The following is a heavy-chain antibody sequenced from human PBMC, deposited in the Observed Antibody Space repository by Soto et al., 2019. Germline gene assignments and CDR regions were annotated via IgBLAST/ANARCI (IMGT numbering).Heavy chain of an antibody. V-gene: IGHV4-39*01. CDR3: ARHSLTGGSGSYCYENWFDP. Sequence: QLQLQESGPGLVKPSETLSLTCTVSGGSISSSSYYWGWIRQPPGKGLEWIGSIYYSGSTYYNPSLKRRFTIPVDTSKNQFSLKLSSVTAADTAVYYCARHSLTGGSGSYCYENWFDPWGQGTLVTVSS. CDR2: IYYSGST. D-gene: IGHD3-10*01. J-gene: IGHJ5*02. CDR1: GGSISSSSYY.